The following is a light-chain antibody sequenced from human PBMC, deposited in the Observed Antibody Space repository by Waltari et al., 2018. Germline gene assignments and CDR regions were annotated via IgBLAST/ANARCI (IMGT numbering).Light chain of an antibody. Sequence: QSALTQPASVSGSPGQSIILSCTGTSSDVGGYNFVSWYQQHPGKAPKLMIYDVTKRPSGVSDRFSGSKSCNTASLTISGLQAEDEADYYCSSYTSSSTRGVVFGGGTKVTVI. CDR3: SSYTSSSTRGVV. CDR1: SSDVGGYNF. J-gene: IGLJ2*01. V-gene: IGLV2-14*01. CDR2: DVT.